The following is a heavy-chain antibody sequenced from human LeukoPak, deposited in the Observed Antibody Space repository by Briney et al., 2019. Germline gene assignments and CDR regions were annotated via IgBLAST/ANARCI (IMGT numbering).Heavy chain of an antibody. CDR3: ARDSSTEIRGINFDY. J-gene: IGHJ4*02. CDR2: IYKSGST. V-gene: IGHV4-61*02. Sequence: SQTLSLTCSVSGGSISSGSYFWSWIRQPAGKGLEWIGRIYKSGSTGYNPSLKGRVSMSIDTSKNQFSLNLGSMTAADTAVYYCARDSSTEIRGINFDYWGQGALVTVSS. D-gene: IGHD3-10*01. CDR1: GGSISSGSYF.